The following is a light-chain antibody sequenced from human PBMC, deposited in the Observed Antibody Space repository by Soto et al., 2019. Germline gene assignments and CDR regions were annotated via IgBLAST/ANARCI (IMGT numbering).Light chain of an antibody. J-gene: IGKJ2*01. V-gene: IGKV1-5*01. CDR2: DAS. CDR3: QQYEHSYS. CDR1: QNLGKW. Sequence: IQLTQSPSFVSASVGDRVAITCRASQNLGKWLAWYQHKAGEAPKLLVFDASNLQDGVPSRFFGTGSGTEFTLTISGLQPDDFGTYYCQQYEHSYSFGQGTTVDIK.